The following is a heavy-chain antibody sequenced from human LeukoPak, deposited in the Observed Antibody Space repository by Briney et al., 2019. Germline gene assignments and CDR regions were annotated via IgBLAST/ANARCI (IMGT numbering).Heavy chain of an antibody. D-gene: IGHD5-18*01. CDR3: ARHRKQLRTGASYYYYMDV. V-gene: IGHV4-34*01. CDR1: GASFRAYY. Sequence: SETLSLTCAVYGASFRAYYWSWIRQAPGKGLQWIGEINDTGHARYNASLKSRVTMSVDTSKNQFSLKLSSVTAADTAVYYCARHRKQLRTGASYYYYMDVWGKGTTVTVSS. J-gene: IGHJ6*03. CDR2: INDTGHA.